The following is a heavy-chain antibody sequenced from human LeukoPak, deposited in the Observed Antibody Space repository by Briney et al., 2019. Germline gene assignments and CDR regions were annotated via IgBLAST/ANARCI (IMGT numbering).Heavy chain of an antibody. CDR2: IYTSGST. J-gene: IGHJ5*02. CDR3: ARHAPGGGGTTWFDH. CDR1: GASISSYY. V-gene: IGHV4-4*09. Sequence: PSETLSLTCTVSGASISSYYWSWIRQPPGKGLEWIGYIYTSGSTNSNPSLRSRVTISVDTSKNQFSLKLSSVTAADTAVYSCARHAPGGGGTTWFDHWGQGTLVTVSS. D-gene: IGHD1-7*01.